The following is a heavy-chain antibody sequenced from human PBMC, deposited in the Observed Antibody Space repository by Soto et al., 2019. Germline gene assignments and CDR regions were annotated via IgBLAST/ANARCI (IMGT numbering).Heavy chain of an antibody. CDR2: IIPIFGTP. Sequence: QVQLVQSGAEVRKPGSSVKVSCKASGGTFSRLAISWVRQAPGQGLEWMGGIIPIFGTPNHAQKFQGRLTITADEATSKVHMELSSLRSEDTAIYYCARGWGEDSSDYFYAYWGQGALVIVSS. V-gene: IGHV1-69*01. D-gene: IGHD3-22*01. J-gene: IGHJ4*02. CDR3: ARGWGEDSSDYFYAY. CDR1: GGTFSRLA.